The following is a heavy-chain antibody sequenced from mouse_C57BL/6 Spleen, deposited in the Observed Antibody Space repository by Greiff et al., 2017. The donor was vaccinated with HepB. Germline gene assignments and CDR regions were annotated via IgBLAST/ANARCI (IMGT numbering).Heavy chain of an antibody. CDR2: IYPGDGDT. Sequence: VKLMESGPELVKPGASVKISCKASGYAFSSSWMNWVKQRPGKGLEWIGRIYPGDGDTNYNGKFKGKATLTADKSSSTAYMQLSSLTSEDSAVYFCARAYYSNYGYFDYWGQGTTLTVSS. J-gene: IGHJ2*01. D-gene: IGHD2-5*01. CDR3: ARAYYSNYGYFDY. CDR1: GYAFSSSW. V-gene: IGHV1-82*01.